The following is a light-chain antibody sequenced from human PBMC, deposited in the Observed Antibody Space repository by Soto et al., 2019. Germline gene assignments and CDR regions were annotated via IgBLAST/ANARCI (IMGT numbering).Light chain of an antibody. CDR2: AVN. J-gene: IGLJ7*01. Sequence: QSALTQPASVSGSPGQSVTISCTGTSSDVGRSYNLVSWYQQHPGKAPKLMIYAVNNRPSGVSDRFSGSKSGDTASLTISGLQAEDEADYYCCSYADSSTWVFGGGTQLTVL. CDR1: SSDVGRSYNL. V-gene: IGLV2-23*02. CDR3: CSYADSSTWV.